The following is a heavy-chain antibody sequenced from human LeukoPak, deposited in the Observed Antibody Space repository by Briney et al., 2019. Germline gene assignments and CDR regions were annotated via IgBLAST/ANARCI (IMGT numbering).Heavy chain of an antibody. V-gene: IGHV3-33*01. J-gene: IGHJ4*02. CDR1: GFTFSSYG. Sequence: PGRSLRLSCAASGFTFSSYGMHWVRQAPGKGLEWVAVMWYDGSNKYYADSVKGRFTISRDNSKNTLYLQMNSLRAEDTAVYYCARDGDIVVVPAANGGVDYWGQGTLVTVSS. D-gene: IGHD2-2*01. CDR3: ARDGDIVVVPAANGGVDY. CDR2: MWYDGSNK.